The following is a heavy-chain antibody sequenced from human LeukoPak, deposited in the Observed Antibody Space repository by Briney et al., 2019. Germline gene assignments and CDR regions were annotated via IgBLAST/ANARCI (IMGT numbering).Heavy chain of an antibody. Sequence: SQTLSLTCAISGDSVSSNSAAWNWIRLSPSRGLEWLGRTYYRSNWYSDYSVSVGSRITINPDTSKSQFSLQVNSVTPEDTAVYYCARSSVQGGFHHWGQGTLVTVSS. D-gene: IGHD1-1*01. CDR2: TYYRSNWYS. V-gene: IGHV6-1*01. CDR1: GDSVSSNSAA. CDR3: ARSSVQGGFHH. J-gene: IGHJ1*01.